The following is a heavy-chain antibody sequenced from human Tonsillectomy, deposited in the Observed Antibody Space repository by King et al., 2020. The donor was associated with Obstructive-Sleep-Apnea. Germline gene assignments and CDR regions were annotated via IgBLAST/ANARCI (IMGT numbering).Heavy chain of an antibody. J-gene: IGHJ4*02. CDR3: ARGTWFYFDY. V-gene: IGHV1-2*02. CDR2: ISPTTGVT. D-gene: IGHD6-13*01. Sequence: QLVQSGPEVKKPGASVKVSCKTSGYTFTRSYLHWVRQAPGQGLEWMGCISPTTGVTNYAQKLQDRVTMTRDTSTTTAYMELSGLRSDDTAVFYCARGTWFYFDYWGQGALVTVSS. CDR1: GYTFTRSY.